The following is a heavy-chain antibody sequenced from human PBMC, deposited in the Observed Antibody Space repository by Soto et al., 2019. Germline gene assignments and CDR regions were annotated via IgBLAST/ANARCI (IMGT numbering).Heavy chain of an antibody. J-gene: IGHJ4*02. D-gene: IGHD2-21*02. V-gene: IGHV4-4*02. CDR3: TRGGDWAFDY. Sequence: QVQLQESGPGLVKPSETLSLTCAVFGDSISSDKWWSWVRQPPGKGLEWIGELHHWKSTNYNPSLKSRVTISVDKSKNQFSLNLNSVTAADTAMYFCTRGGDWAFDYWGQGTLVTVSS. CDR2: LHHWKST. CDR1: GDSISSDKW.